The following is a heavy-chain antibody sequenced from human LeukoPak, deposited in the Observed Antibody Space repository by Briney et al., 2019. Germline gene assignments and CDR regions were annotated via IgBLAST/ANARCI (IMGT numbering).Heavy chain of an antibody. J-gene: IGHJ3*02. V-gene: IGHV3-23*01. Sequence: GGSLRLSCAASGFTFSSYGMSWVRQPPGKGLEWVSAISYSGASTFYADSVKGRFTISRDNSKNTLYLQMNSLRAEDTAVYYCARGPAVAGTYDAFDIWGQGTMVTVSS. D-gene: IGHD6-19*01. CDR2: ISYSGAST. CDR3: ARGPAVAGTYDAFDI. CDR1: GFTFSSYG.